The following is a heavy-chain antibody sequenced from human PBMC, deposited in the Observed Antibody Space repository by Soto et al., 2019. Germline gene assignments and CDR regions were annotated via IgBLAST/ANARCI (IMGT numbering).Heavy chain of an antibody. CDR1: CGSISSRTYS. V-gene: IGHV4-39*01. CDR3: ARLPDSYDSSGYYYHIFDF. J-gene: IGHJ3*01. D-gene: IGHD3-22*01. Sequence: ETLSLTCTVSCGSISSRTYSWRWIRPPPWKGLEWIGSIYYSGSTYYNPSLKSRVTISVDTSKNRFSLKLSSVTAAFTVVYYCARLPDSYDSSGYYYHIFDFWGQGTLVTVSS. CDR2: IYYSGST.